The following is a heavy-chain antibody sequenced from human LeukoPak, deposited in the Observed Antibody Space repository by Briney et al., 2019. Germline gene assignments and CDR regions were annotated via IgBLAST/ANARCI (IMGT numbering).Heavy chain of an antibody. CDR3: ARARGAVATFDP. J-gene: IGHJ5*02. V-gene: IGHV1-3*01. Sequence: ASVKVSCKASGYTFTSYAMHWVRQAPGQRLEWMGWINAGNGNTKYSQKFQGRVTITRDTSASTAYVELSSLRSEDTAVYYCARARGAVATFDPWGQGTLVTVSS. CDR2: INAGNGNT. CDR1: GYTFTSYA. D-gene: IGHD6-19*01.